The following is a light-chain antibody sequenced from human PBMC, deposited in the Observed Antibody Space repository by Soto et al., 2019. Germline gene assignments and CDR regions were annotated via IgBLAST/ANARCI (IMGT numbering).Light chain of an antibody. V-gene: IGLV3-1*01. CDR2: QDS. J-gene: IGLJ1*01. CDR1: KLGDKY. CDR3: QAWDSSTAI. Sequence: ELTQPPSVSVSPGQTASITCSGDKLGDKYACWYQQKPGQSPVLVIYQDSKRPSGIPERFSGSNSGNTATLTISGTQAMDEADYYCQAWDSSTAIFGTGTKLTVL.